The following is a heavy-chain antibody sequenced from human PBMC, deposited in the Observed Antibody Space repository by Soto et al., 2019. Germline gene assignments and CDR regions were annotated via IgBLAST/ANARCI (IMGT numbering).Heavy chain of an antibody. Sequence: GGSLRLSCAASGFTFSSYSMNWVRQAPGKGLEWVSYISSSSTIYYADSVKGRFTISRDNAKNSLYLQMNSLRAEDTAVYYCARDKDDYSNYGTFDYWGQGT. V-gene: IGHV3-48*01. CDR1: GFTFSSYS. J-gene: IGHJ4*02. CDR3: ARDKDDYSNYGTFDY. CDR2: ISSSSTI. D-gene: IGHD4-4*01.